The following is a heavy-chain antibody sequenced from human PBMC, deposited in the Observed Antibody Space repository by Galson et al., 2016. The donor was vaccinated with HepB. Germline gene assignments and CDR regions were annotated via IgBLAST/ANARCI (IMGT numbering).Heavy chain of an antibody. V-gene: IGHV4-30-4*01. D-gene: IGHD3-22*01. CDR3: ARSLNTYYHETSHIDY. CDR1: GGSIRSHDYY. Sequence: TLSLTCNVSGGSIRSHDYYWNWIRQPPGKGLEWIGYIYYSGSTYYNPSLKSRISMSVDTSRNQLSLKLRSVTAADTAVYYCARSLNTYYHETSHIDYWGQGTRVTVSS. CDR2: IYYSGST. J-gene: IGHJ4*02.